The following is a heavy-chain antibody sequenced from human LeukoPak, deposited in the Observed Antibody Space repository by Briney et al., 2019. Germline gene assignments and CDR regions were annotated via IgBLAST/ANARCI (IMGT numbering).Heavy chain of an antibody. D-gene: IGHD5-18*01. V-gene: IGHV3-23*01. CDR2: ISGSGGST. J-gene: IGHJ4*02. Sequence: GGSLRLSCAASGFTFSSYAMSWVRQAPGKGLDWVSAISGSGGSTYYADSVKGRFTISRDNSKNTLYLQMNSLRAEDTAVYYCAKPYLPEWIQLWSGFDYWGQGTLVTVSS. CDR1: GFTFSSYA. CDR3: AKPYLPEWIQLWSGFDY.